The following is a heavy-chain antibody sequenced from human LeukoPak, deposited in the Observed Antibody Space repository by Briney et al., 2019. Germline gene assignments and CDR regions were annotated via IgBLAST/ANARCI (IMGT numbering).Heavy chain of an antibody. J-gene: IGHJ4*02. V-gene: IGHV3-73*01. D-gene: IGHD3-10*01. CDR3: RGYGSGSADY. CDR1: GFTFSGSA. CDR2: IRSKANSYAT. Sequence: PGGSLRLSCAASGFTFSGSAMHWVRQASGKGLEWVGRIRSKANSYATAYAASVKGRFTISRDDSKNTAYLQMNSLKTEDTAVYYCRGYGSGSADYWGQGTLVTVSS.